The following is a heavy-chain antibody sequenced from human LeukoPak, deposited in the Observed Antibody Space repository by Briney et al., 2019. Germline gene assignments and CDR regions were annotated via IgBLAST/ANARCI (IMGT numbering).Heavy chain of an antibody. CDR1: GYTFTSYD. CDR2: MNPNSGNT. CDR3: ARGLGGYNYYGMDV. Sequence: GASVKVSCKASGYTFTSYDINWVRQATGQGLEWMGRMNPNSGNTGYAQKFQGRVTTTVDESTSTAYMELSSLRSEDTAVYYCARGLGGYNYYGMDVWGQGTTVTVSS. J-gene: IGHJ6*02. V-gene: IGHV1-8*01. D-gene: IGHD3-10*01.